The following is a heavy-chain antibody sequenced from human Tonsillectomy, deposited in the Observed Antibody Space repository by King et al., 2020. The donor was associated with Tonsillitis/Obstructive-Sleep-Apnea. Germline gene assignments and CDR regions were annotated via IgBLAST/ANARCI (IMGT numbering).Heavy chain of an antibody. Sequence: VQLVESGGGLVKPGGSLRLSCAASGFTFSDYYMSWIRQAPGKGLEWVSYISSSSSYTNYADSGKGRFTIPRDNAKNSLYLQMNSLRAEDTAVYYCARAIVVVPAAIRYFDYWGQGTLVTVSS. D-gene: IGHD2-2*01. CDR1: GFTFSDYY. V-gene: IGHV3-11*05. CDR2: ISSSSSYT. CDR3: ARAIVVVPAAIRYFDY. J-gene: IGHJ4*02.